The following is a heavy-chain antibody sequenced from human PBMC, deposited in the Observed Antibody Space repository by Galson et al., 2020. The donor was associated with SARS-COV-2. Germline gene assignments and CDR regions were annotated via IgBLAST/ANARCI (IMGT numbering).Heavy chain of an antibody. V-gene: IGHV3-21*01. D-gene: IGHD1-26*01. CDR3: ARGWELPNLYDAFDI. CDR1: GFTFSSYS. J-gene: IGHJ3*02. CDR2: ISSSSSYI. Sequence: GGSLRLSCAASGFTFSSYSMNWVRQAPGKGLEWVSSISSSSSYIYYADSVTGRFTISRDNAKNSLYLQMNSLRAEDTAVYYCARGWELPNLYDAFDIWGQGTMVTVSS.